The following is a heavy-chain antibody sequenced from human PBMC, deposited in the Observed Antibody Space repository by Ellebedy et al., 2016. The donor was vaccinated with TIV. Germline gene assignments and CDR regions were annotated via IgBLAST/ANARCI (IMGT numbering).Heavy chain of an antibody. V-gene: IGHV3-30-3*01. CDR3: AKDRGFGDDRWYGMDV. J-gene: IGHJ6*02. CDR2: ISYDGSNK. CDR1: GFTFSSDA. Sequence: GESLKISCAASGFTFSSDAMHWVRQAPGKGLEWVAVISYDGSNKYYADSVKGRFTISRDNSKNTLYLQMNSLRSEDTAVYYCAKDRGFGDDRWYGMDVWGQGTTVTVSS. D-gene: IGHD3-10*01.